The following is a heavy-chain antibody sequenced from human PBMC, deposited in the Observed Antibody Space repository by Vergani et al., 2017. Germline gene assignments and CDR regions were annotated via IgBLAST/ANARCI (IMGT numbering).Heavy chain of an antibody. Sequence: QVQVVQSGAEVKKSGASVKVSCKTSGYTFSNYYMHWVRQAPGQGLEWMGIINPNSGGTNYAQKFQGRVTMTRDTSISTAYMELSRLRSDDTAVYYCARGLRVGATGAFDIWGQGTMVTVSS. D-gene: IGHD1-26*01. J-gene: IGHJ3*02. CDR1: GYTFSNYY. CDR3: ARGLRVGATGAFDI. CDR2: INPNSGGT. V-gene: IGHV1-2*02.